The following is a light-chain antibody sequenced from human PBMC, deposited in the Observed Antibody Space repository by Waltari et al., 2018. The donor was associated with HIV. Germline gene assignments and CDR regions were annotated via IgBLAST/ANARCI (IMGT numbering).Light chain of an antibody. CDR1: QVLGDN. J-gene: IGKJ4*01. Sequence: DIQMTQSPLSLSASVGDRVTITCRASQVLGDNLAWFQQKPGKDPKLLIYPASKLRSGVPSRFIGSGSGTDFTLTINRLRPEDFASYFCQAFKTAPFTFGGGTKVEIK. CDR3: QAFKTAPFT. CDR2: PAS. V-gene: IGKV1-27*01.